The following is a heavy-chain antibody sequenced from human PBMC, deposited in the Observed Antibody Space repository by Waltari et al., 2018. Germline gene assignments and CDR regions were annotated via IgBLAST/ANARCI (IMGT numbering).Heavy chain of an antibody. J-gene: IGHJ4*02. CDR3: ASAYCSGGSCYVSYFDY. CDR1: GGSFSGYY. D-gene: IGHD2-15*01. CDR2: INESGST. V-gene: IGHV4-34*01. Sequence: QVQLQQWGAGLLKPSETLSLTCSVYGGSFSGYYWNWIRQPPGKGLEWIGEINESGSTNYNPSLKSRVTISVDTSKNQFSLKLSSVTAADTAVYYCASAYCSGGSCYVSYFDYWGQGTLVTVSS.